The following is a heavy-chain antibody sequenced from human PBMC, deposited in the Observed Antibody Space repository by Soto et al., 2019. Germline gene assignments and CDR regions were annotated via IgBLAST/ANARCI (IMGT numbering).Heavy chain of an antibody. J-gene: IGHJ4*02. CDR2: IRASGVTT. V-gene: IGHV3-23*01. CDR1: GFTFSNNA. D-gene: IGHD1-26*01. CDR3: AKGAIGRLDY. Sequence: DVQLLDSGGGLVQPGRSLRLSCAASGFTFSNNAMSWVRQAPGKGLEWVSTIRASGVTTFYADPARGRFTISRDNSKNTLSLQMNSLTADDTAIYYCAKGAIGRLDYWGQGTLVTVSS.